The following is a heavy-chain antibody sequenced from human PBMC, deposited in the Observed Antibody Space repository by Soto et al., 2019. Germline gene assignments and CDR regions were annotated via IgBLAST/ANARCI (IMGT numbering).Heavy chain of an antibody. CDR2: IIPIFGTT. CDR3: ARDLGSGYDPGDY. CDR1: GDIFSGYS. Sequence: SVKVSCKTSGDIFSGYSISWVRQAPGQGLEWMGGIIPIFGTTNYAQGFHGRVTITADKSTSTVYMELYSLKSEDTAVYYCARDLGSGYDPGDYWGQGTLVTVSS. V-gene: IGHV1-69*06. D-gene: IGHD5-12*01. J-gene: IGHJ4*02.